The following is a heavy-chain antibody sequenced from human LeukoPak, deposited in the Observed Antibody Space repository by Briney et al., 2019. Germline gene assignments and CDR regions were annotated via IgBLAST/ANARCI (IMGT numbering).Heavy chain of an antibody. CDR3: ARGYYYDSSGYYLYPYFDY. CDR2: IYHSGST. J-gene: IGHJ4*02. V-gene: IGHV4-30-2*01. D-gene: IGHD3-22*01. Sequence: SETLSLTCAVSGGSISSGGYSWSWIRQPPGKGLEWIGYIYHSGSTYYNPSLKSRVTISVDRSKNQFSLKLSSVTAADTAVYYCARGYYYDSSGYYLYPYFDYWGQGTLVTVSS. CDR1: GGSISSGGYS.